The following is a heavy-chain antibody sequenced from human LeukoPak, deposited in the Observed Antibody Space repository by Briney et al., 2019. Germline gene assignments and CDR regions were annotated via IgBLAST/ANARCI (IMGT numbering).Heavy chain of an antibody. CDR2: IYYSGST. CDR1: GGSISSYY. Sequence: SETLSLTCTVSGGSISSYYWSWIRQPPGKGLEWIGYIYYSGSTNYNPSPKGRVTISVDTSKNQFSLKLSSVTAADTAVYYCAREGRYFDYWGQGTLVTVSS. J-gene: IGHJ4*02. CDR3: AREGRYFDY. V-gene: IGHV4-59*01.